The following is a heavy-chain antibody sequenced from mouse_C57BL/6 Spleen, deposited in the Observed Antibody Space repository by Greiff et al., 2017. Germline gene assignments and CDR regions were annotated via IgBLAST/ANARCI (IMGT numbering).Heavy chain of an antibody. J-gene: IGHJ1*03. Sequence: QVQLQQPGAELVKPGASVKMSCKASGYTFTSYWITWVKQRPGQGLEWIGDIYPGSGSTNYNEQFKSKATLTVDTSSSTAYMQLSSLTSEDSAVYYCARWGTTVVETLYWYFDVWGTGTTVTVSS. CDR2: IYPGSGST. CDR1: GYTFTSYW. V-gene: IGHV1-55*01. CDR3: ARWGTTVVETLYWYFDV. D-gene: IGHD1-1*01.